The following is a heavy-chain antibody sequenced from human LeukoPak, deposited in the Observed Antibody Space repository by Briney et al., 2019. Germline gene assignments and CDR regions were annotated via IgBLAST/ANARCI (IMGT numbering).Heavy chain of an antibody. V-gene: IGHV3-11*01. CDR3: ERDHNVWGSYDY. J-gene: IGHJ4*02. CDR1: GFTFSDYY. CDR2: ISSSGSTI. Sequence: GGSLRPSCAASGFTFSDYYMSWIRQAPGKGLEWVSYISSSGSTIYYADSVKGRFSISRDNAKNSLYLQMNSLRAEGTAVYYWERDHNVWGSYDYWGQGTLVTVSS. D-gene: IGHD3-16*01.